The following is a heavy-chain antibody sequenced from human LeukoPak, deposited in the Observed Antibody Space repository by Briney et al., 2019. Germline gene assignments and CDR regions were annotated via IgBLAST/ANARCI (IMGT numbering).Heavy chain of an antibody. CDR2: IRYDGTNK. CDR3: AKDSGVGMAATFSILDI. CDR1: GFIFSDYY. D-gene: IGHD5-24*01. V-gene: IGHV3-30*02. J-gene: IGHJ3*02. Sequence: PGGSLRLSCAASGFIFSDYYMSWIRQAPGKGLEWVAFIRYDGTNKYYADSVKGRFTISRDNSKNRLYLQMDSLRTEDTAVYYCAKDSGVGMAATFSILDIWGQGTMVTVSS.